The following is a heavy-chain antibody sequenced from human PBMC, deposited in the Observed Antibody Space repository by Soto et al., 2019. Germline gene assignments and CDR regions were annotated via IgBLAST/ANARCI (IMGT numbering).Heavy chain of an antibody. J-gene: IGHJ6*02. CDR2: IIPIFGRG. D-gene: IGHD5-18*01. V-gene: IGHV1-69*12. CDR3: ARDGSTVETAMVSQYYSGMDV. Sequence: QVQLVQSGAEVRKPGSSVKVSCKVSGDSFISYAISWVRQAPGQGLEWMGGIIPIFGRGNYAQRFQGRVAITAEQSTNTVHMELSGLRSEDTAVEYCARDGSTVETAMVSQYYSGMDVWGQGTTVTVSS. CDR1: GDSFISYA.